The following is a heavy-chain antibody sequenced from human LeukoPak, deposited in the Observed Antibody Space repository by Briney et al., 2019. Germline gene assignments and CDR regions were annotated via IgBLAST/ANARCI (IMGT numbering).Heavy chain of an antibody. Sequence: PGGSLRLSCAASGYTFSSYAMSWVRQAPGKGLEWVSAISGSGGSTYYADSVKGRFTISRDNSKNTLYLQMNSLRAEDTAVYYYAKDRGHYCRSSSCYPDAFDIWGQGTMVTVSS. D-gene: IGHD2-2*01. CDR3: AKDRGHYCRSSSCYPDAFDI. V-gene: IGHV3-23*01. CDR2: ISGSGGST. J-gene: IGHJ3*02. CDR1: GYTFSSYA.